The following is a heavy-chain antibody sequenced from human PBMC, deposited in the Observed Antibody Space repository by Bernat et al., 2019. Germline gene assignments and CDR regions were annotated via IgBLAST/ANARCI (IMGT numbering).Heavy chain of an antibody. CDR1: GFSLSTGGVG. D-gene: IGHD6-19*01. J-gene: IGHJ4*02. V-gene: IGHV2-5*02. CDR3: AHRQVGSAWYVPNLQY. Sequence: QITLKESGPTLVTPTQTLTLTCTFSGFSLSTGGVGVGWIRQPPGKALEWLALIYWDDDKYYSPSLKNRLTITKDTSRNQVVLTMTNMDPVDTGTYYCAHRQVGSAWYVPNLQYWGQGTMVTVSS. CDR2: IYWDDDK.